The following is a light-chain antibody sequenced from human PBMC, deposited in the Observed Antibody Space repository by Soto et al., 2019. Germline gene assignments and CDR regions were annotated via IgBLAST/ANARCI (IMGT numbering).Light chain of an antibody. V-gene: IGKV3-15*01. Sequence: EIVMTQSPATLSVSPGERATLSCRASQSVSNNLAWYQKKPGQAPRLLIYGASTRATGIPARFSGSGSGTEFTLTISRLQSEDSAVYYCQQYNNWWTFGQGTRVEIK. CDR3: QQYNNWWT. CDR2: GAS. J-gene: IGKJ1*01. CDR1: QSVSNN.